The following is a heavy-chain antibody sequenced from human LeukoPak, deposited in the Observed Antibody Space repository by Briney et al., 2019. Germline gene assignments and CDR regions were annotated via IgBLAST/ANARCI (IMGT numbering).Heavy chain of an antibody. D-gene: IGHD2-15*01. J-gene: IGHJ3*02. CDR2: MNPNSGNT. CDR1: GYTFTSYD. Sequence: ASVKVSCKASGYTFTSYDTNWVRQATGQGLEWMGWMNPNSGNTGYAQKFQGRVTITADESTSTAYMELSSLRSEDTAVYYCARAAPYCSGGSCYEGWAFDIWGQGTMVTVSS. CDR3: ARAAPYCSGGSCYEGWAFDI. V-gene: IGHV1-8*01.